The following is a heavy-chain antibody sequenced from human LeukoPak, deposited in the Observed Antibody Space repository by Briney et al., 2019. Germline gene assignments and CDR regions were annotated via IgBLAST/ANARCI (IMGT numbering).Heavy chain of an antibody. CDR3: ARDRARMDY. Sequence: PGGSLRLSCAASGFTFSSYAMHWVRQAPGKGLEWVAVKSYDGSNKYYADSVKGRFTISRDNSKNTLYLQMNSLRAEDTAVYYCARDRARMDYWGQGTLVTVSS. J-gene: IGHJ4*02. V-gene: IGHV3-30*04. CDR2: KSYDGSNK. CDR1: GFTFSSYA.